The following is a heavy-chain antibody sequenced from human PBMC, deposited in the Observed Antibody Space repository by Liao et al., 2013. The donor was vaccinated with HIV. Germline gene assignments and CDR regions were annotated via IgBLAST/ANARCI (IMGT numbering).Heavy chain of an antibody. CDR2: ISYRGTT. V-gene: IGHV4-39*07. D-gene: IGHD3-10*01. CDR3: ARAGRHSAPDI. J-gene: IGHJ3*02. CDR1: GGSITRNGNF. Sequence: QLRLEESGPGLVKPSDTLSLICNVSGGSITRNGNFWGWIRQPPGKGLEWLGSISYRGTTFYDLSLRSQVSITRDMSKINFPEAEFVTAADTALYFCARAGRHSAPDIWGQGTMVTVSS.